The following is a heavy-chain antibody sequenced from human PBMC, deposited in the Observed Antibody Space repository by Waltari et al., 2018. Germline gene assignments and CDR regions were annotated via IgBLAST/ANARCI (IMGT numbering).Heavy chain of an antibody. D-gene: IGHD2-21*01. J-gene: IGHJ3*02. Sequence: QVQLVQSGAEVKKPGSSVKVSCKASGGPFSSYAISWVRQAPGQGLEWMGGIIPIFGTANYEQKFQGRVTITTDESTSTAYMELSSLRSEDTAVYYCARECGGDCYWGTRGAFDIWGQGTMVTVSS. CDR1: GGPFSSYA. V-gene: IGHV1-69*05. CDR2: IIPIFGTA. CDR3: ARECGGDCYWGTRGAFDI.